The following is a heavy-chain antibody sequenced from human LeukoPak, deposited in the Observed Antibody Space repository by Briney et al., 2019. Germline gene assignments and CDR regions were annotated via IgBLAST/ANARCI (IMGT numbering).Heavy chain of an antibody. V-gene: IGHV3-23*01. CDR2: ISGSGGST. Sequence: PGGSLRLSCAASGFTFSSYAMSWVRQAPGKGLEWGSAISGSGGSTYYADSVKGRFTISTDNSKNTLYLQMNSLRAEDTAVYYCAKDQGYYDFWSGFYYWGQGTLVTVSS. J-gene: IGHJ4*02. CDR1: GFTFSSYA. D-gene: IGHD3-3*01. CDR3: AKDQGYYDFWSGFYY.